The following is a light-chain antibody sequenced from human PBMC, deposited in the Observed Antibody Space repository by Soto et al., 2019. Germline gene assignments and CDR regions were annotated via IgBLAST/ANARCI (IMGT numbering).Light chain of an antibody. J-gene: IGLJ1*01. Sequence: QSALTQPPSASGSPGQSVAISCTGTSSDVGGYNYVSWYQQHPGKAPKLMIYEVNKRPSGVPDRFSGSKSGNTASLTVSGLQAEDEADYYCSSYAGSSNVFGTGNNV. CDR3: SSYAGSSNV. V-gene: IGLV2-8*01. CDR2: EVN. CDR1: SSDVGGYNY.